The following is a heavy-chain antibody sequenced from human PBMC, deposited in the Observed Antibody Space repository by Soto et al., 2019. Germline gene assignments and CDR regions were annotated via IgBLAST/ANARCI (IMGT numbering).Heavy chain of an antibody. D-gene: IGHD3-22*01. J-gene: IGHJ1*01. CDR2: ISSSGDRT. CDR3: AEGLSSDWGILNH. CDR1: GFTFGSYP. V-gene: IGHV3-23*01. Sequence: GGSLRLSCAASGFTFGSYPMNWVRQAPGKGLEWVSVISSSGDRTYYADSVKGRFTLSRDNSKNTLYLQMNSLRADDTAVYHCAEGLSSDWGILNHWGQGTLVTVSS.